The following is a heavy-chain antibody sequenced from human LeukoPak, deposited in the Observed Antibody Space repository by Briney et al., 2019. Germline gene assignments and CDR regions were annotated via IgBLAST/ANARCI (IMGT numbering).Heavy chain of an antibody. V-gene: IGHV4-61*01. J-gene: IGHJ5*02. CDR1: GYSISSGYY. D-gene: IGHD5-18*01. CDR2: IYYSGST. Sequence: PSETLSLTCTVSGYSISSGYYWGWIRQPPGKGLEWIGYIYYSGSTNYNPSLKSRVTISVDTSKNQFSLKLSSVTAADTAVYYCAREHTAMAYNWFDPWGQGTLVTVSS. CDR3: AREHTAMAYNWFDP.